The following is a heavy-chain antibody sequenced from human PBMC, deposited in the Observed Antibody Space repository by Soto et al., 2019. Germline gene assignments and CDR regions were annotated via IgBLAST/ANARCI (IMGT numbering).Heavy chain of an antibody. CDR2: INAGNGNT. CDR3: ARRRHGSGSSFDY. V-gene: IGHV1-3*01. J-gene: IGHJ4*02. D-gene: IGHD3-10*01. CDR1: GYTLTSYS. Sequence: ASMKVSRKASGYTLTSYSMHLVRQAPGQRFEWMGWINAGNGNTKYSQKFQGRVTITRDTSASIAYMELSSLRSGDTAVYYCARRRHGSGSSFDYWGQGTLVTVSS.